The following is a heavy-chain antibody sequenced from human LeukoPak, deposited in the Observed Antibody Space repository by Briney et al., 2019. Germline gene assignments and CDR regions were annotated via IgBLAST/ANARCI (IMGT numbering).Heavy chain of an antibody. Sequence: PSETLSLTCTVSGVSISSSSYYWGWIRQPPGKGLEWIGSIYYSGSTYYNPSLKSRVTISVDTSKNQFSLKLSSVTAADTAVYYCARQTGSGLFILPGGQGTLVTVSS. CDR1: GVSISSSSYY. CDR2: IYYSGST. V-gene: IGHV4-39*01. CDR3: ARQTGSGLFILP. D-gene: IGHD3/OR15-3a*01. J-gene: IGHJ4*02.